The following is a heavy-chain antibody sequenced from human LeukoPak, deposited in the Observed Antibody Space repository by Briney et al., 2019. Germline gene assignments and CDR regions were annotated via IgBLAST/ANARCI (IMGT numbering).Heavy chain of an antibody. CDR2: ICYDGSSK. CDR1: GFTFSSYA. J-gene: IGHJ6*02. CDR3: ARHSGTNYYHYGMDG. Sequence: PGGSLRLSCAASGFTFSSYAMHGVGQAPGKGLEWVAVICYDGSSKYYADSVKGRFTISRDNTKNTLYLQMNSLRAEDTAVYFCARHSGTNYYHYGMDGWGQGTTVTVSS. V-gene: IGHV3-33*01. D-gene: IGHD1-26*01.